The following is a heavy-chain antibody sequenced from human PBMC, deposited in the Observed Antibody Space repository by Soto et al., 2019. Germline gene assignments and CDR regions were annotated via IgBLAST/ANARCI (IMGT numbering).Heavy chain of an antibody. D-gene: IGHD6-13*01. J-gene: IGHJ4*02. V-gene: IGHV5-51*01. Sequence: GESLKISCKGSGYSFTSYWIGWVRQMPGKGLEWMGIIYPGDSDTRYSPSFQGQVTISADKSISTAYLQWSSLKASDTAMYYCVRKGYSSSWPIDYWGQGTLVTVSS. CDR2: IYPGDSDT. CDR3: VRKGYSSSWPIDY. CDR1: GYSFTSYW.